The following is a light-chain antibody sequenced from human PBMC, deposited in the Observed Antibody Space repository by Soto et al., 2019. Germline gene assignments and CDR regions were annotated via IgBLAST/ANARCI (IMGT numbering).Light chain of an antibody. CDR1: QSVINKY. Sequence: EIVLTQSPGTLSLSPVERATLSCRATQSVINKYLAWYQQKPGQAPRLLIYGASSRATGIPERFSGSGSGTDFTLTISSLEPEDFAVYYCQQYGSSPRTFGQGTKVEIK. CDR2: GAS. J-gene: IGKJ1*01. V-gene: IGKV3-20*01. CDR3: QQYGSSPRT.